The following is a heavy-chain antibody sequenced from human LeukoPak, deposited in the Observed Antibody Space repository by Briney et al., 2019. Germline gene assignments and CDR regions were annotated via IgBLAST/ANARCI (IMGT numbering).Heavy chain of an antibody. Sequence: GGSLRLSCAASGFPFRSYSMNWVRQTPGKGLEWVSSISTTSTYVYYVDSVKGRFTISRDNAKNSLYLQMNSLRAEDTAVYYCARDTYNWNYGYDYWGQGTLVTVSS. CDR2: ISTTSTYV. J-gene: IGHJ4*02. D-gene: IGHD1-7*01. CDR3: ARDTYNWNYGYDY. CDR1: GFPFRSYS. V-gene: IGHV3-21*01.